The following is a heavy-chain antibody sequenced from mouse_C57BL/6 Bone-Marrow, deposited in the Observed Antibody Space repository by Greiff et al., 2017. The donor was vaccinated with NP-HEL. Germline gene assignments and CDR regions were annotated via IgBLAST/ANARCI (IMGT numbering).Heavy chain of an antibody. J-gene: IGHJ3*01. CDR2: IYPSDSET. CDR1: GYTFTSYW. D-gene: IGHD3-2*02. V-gene: IGHV1-61*01. CDR3: ARPLRLPSFAY. Sequence: QVQLQQPGAELVRPGSSVKLSCKASGYTFTSYWMDWVKQRPGQGLEWIGNIYPSDSETHYNQKFKDKATLTVDKSSSTAYMQLRSLTSEDSAVYSCARPLRLPSFAYWGQGTLVTVSA.